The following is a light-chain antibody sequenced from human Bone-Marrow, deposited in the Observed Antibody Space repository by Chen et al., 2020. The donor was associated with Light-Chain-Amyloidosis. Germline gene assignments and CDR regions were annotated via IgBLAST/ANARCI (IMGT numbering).Light chain of an antibody. CDR2: TAS. V-gene: IGKV1-39*01. Sequence: DIQMTHSPSSLSASVGDRVTITCRASQSIFSNLNWYQHKPGKAPKLLFSTASRLQSGVPSRFSGSGYGTDFTLTISRLQPEDLATYYCQQSYSTLGVTFGPGTKVDIK. J-gene: IGKJ3*01. CDR1: QSIFSN. CDR3: QQSYSTLGVT.